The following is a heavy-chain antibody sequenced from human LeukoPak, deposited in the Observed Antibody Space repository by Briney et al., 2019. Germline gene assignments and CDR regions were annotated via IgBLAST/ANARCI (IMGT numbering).Heavy chain of an antibody. D-gene: IGHD3-3*01. J-gene: IGHJ4*02. Sequence: NPSETLSLTCTVSGGSISSYYWSWIRQPAGKGLEWIGRIYTSGSTNYNPSLKSRVTMSVDTSKNQFSLKLSSVTAADTAVYYCARDRVDFWSGYQWGFDYWGQGTLVTVSS. CDR1: GGSISSYY. V-gene: IGHV4-4*07. CDR2: IYTSGST. CDR3: ARDRVDFWSGYQWGFDY.